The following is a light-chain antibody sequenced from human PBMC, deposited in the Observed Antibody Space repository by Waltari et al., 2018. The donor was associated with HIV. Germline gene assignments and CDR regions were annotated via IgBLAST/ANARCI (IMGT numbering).Light chain of an antibody. Sequence: IVLTQSPGTLSLSPGARVTLSCRASHSVSSNYLAWYQQKPGQTPRLLIYGASSSATGIPDKFSGSGSGTDFTLTISRLEPEDFAVYYCQQYESSSITFGQGTRLEIK. J-gene: IGKJ5*01. V-gene: IGKV3-20*01. CDR2: GAS. CDR1: HSVSSNY. CDR3: QQYESSSIT.